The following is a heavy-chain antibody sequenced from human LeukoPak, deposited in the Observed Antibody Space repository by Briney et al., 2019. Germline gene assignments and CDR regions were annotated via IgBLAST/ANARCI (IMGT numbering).Heavy chain of an antibody. D-gene: IGHD3-16*01. Sequence: SETLSLTCTVSGGSISSGGYYWSWIRQHPGKGLEWIGHIYFNGNTYYNPSLKRRVTISVDTSKNQFSLKLSSVTAADTAVYYCARVPARGLRRYFDYWGQGILVTVSS. CDR1: GGSISSGGYY. V-gene: IGHV4-31*03. J-gene: IGHJ4*02. CDR2: IYFNGNT. CDR3: ARVPARGLRRYFDY.